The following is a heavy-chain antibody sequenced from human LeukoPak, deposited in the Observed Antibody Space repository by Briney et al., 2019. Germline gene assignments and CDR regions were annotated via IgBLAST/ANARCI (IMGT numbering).Heavy chain of an antibody. V-gene: IGHV1-69*05. CDR2: IIPIFGTA. Sequence: GASVKVSCKASGGTFSSYTISWVRQAPEQRLEWMGGIIPIFGTANYAQKFQGRVTITRDESTSTAYMEPSSLRSEDTAVYYCARELHNWFDPWGQGTLVTVSS. CDR3: ARELHNWFDP. J-gene: IGHJ5*02. D-gene: IGHD2-21*02. CDR1: GGTFSSYT.